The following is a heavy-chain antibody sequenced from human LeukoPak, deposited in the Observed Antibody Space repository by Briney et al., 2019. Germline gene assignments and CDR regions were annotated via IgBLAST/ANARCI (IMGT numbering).Heavy chain of an antibody. CDR2: ISGGGGST. Sequence: GGSLRLSCAASGFTFDDYAMHWVRQAPGKGLEWVSLISGGGGSTYYADSVKGRFTISRDNSKNSLYLQMNSLRTEDTALYYCAKDVYSSSWYRGYYYYGMDVWGQGTTVTVSS. CDR3: AKDVYSSSWYRGYYYYGMDV. J-gene: IGHJ6*02. V-gene: IGHV3-43*02. CDR1: GFTFDDYA. D-gene: IGHD6-13*01.